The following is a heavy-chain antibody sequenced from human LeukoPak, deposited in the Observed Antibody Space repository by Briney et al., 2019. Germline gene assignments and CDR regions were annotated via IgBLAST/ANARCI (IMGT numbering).Heavy chain of an antibody. Sequence: SETLSLTCAVYGGSFSGYYWSWIRQPPGKGLEWIGEINHSGSTNYNPSLKSRVTISVDTSKNQFSLKLSSVTAADTAVYYCARGRRVRGVSQYYYYYMDVWGKGTTVTVSS. J-gene: IGHJ6*03. CDR3: ARGRRVRGVSQYYYYYMDV. CDR2: INHSGST. CDR1: GGSFSGYY. D-gene: IGHD3-10*01. V-gene: IGHV4-34*01.